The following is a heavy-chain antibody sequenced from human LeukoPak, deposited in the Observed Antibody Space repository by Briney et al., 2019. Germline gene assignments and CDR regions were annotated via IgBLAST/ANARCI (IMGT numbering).Heavy chain of an antibody. J-gene: IGHJ4*02. V-gene: IGHV3-48*01. CDR1: VFTFSSYS. Sequence: GGPLSLSCAVSVFTFSSYSMNCVRHAPEEGLEWVSYITSSSSTIYYTNSEKSRFTISRDNAKNSLYLQMNSLRAEDTAVYYCARAVHYGERLDYWGQGTLVTVSS. CDR2: ITSSSSTI. CDR3: ARAVHYGERLDY. D-gene: IGHD4-17*01.